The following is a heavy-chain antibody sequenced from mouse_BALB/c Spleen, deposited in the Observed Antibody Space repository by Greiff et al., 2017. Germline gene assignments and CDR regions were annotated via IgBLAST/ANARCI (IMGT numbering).Heavy chain of an antibody. J-gene: IGHJ3*01. V-gene: IGHV5-6-3*01. Sequence: EVKLVESGGGLVQPGGSLKLSCAASGFTFSSYGMSWVRQTPDKRLELVATINSNGGSTYYPDSVKGRFTISRDNAKNTLYLQMSSLKSEDTAMYYCAREEYGNYGFAYWGQGTLVTVSA. CDR3: AREEYGNYGFAY. CDR1: GFTFSSYG. D-gene: IGHD2-10*02. CDR2: INSNGGST.